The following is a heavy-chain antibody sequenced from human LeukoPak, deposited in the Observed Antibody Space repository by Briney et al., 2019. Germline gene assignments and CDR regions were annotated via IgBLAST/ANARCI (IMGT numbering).Heavy chain of an antibody. D-gene: IGHD6-6*01. CDR1: VRTHSSHA. CDR2: IIPIFGTA. Sequence: SVNVSCKSSVRTHSSHATRWVRHPPAQGREGMGGIIPIFGTANYAQKFQGRVTITTDESTSTAYMELSSLRSEDTAVYYCARGGIVARPDYYYYMDVWGKGTTVSVSS. J-gene: IGHJ6*03. V-gene: IGHV1-69*05. CDR3: ARGGIVARPDYYYYMDV.